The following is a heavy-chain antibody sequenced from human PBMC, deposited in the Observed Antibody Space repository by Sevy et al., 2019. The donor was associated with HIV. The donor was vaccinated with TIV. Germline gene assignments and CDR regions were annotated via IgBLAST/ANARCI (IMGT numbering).Heavy chain of an antibody. CDR2: ISYDGSNK. CDR3: AKELYDFWSGYSAGGYAFDI. CDR1: GFTFSSYG. J-gene: IGHJ3*02. D-gene: IGHD3-3*01. V-gene: IGHV3-30*18. Sequence: GGSLRLSCAASGFTFSSYGMHWVRQAPGKGLEWVAVISYDGSNKYYADSVKGRFTISRDNSKNTLYLRMNSLRAEDTAVYYGAKELYDFWSGYSAGGYAFDIWGQGTMVTVSS.